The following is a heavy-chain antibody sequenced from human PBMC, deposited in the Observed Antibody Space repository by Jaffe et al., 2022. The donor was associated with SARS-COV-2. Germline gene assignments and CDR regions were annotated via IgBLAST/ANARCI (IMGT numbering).Heavy chain of an antibody. CDR2: TYYRSKWYN. J-gene: IGHJ6*03. CDR3: ARNYCSSTSCFYYYYMDV. Sequence: QVQLQQSGPGLVKPSQTLSLTCAISGDSVSSNSAAWNWIRQSPSRGLEWLGRTYYRSKWYNDYAVSVKSRITINPDTSKNQFSLQLNSVTPEDTAVYYCARNYCSSTSCFYYYYMDVWGKGTTVTVSS. CDR1: GDSVSSNSAA. V-gene: IGHV6-1*01. D-gene: IGHD2-2*01.